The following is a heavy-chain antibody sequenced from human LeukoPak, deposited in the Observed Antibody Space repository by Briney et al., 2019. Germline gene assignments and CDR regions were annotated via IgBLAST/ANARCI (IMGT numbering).Heavy chain of an antibody. Sequence: SETLSLTCTVSGGSISSYYWSWIRQPPGKGLEWIGYIYYSGSTNYNPSLKSRVTTSVDTSKNQFSLKLSSVTAADTAVYYCAKYEGGTMDDYWGQGTLVTVSS. D-gene: IGHD2/OR15-2a*01. V-gene: IGHV4-59*12. J-gene: IGHJ4*02. CDR1: GGSISSYY. CDR2: IYYSGST. CDR3: AKYEGGTMDDY.